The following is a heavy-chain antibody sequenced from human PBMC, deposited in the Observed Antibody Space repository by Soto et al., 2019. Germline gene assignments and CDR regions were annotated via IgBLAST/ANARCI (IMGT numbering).Heavy chain of an antibody. D-gene: IGHD3-16*01. CDR3: ARIPVDTYMIYWSDP. J-gene: IGHJ5*02. Sequence: SETLSLTGSVSGDSVSSADYYWTWIRQPTGKGLEWIGHFHFSGSTNYIPSLKSRLTMSVDTAKNQFSMKLNSLTAADTAVYYCARIPVDTYMIYWSDPWGQGTQVTVSS. CDR2: FHFSGST. V-gene: IGHV4-61*08. CDR1: GDSVSSADYY.